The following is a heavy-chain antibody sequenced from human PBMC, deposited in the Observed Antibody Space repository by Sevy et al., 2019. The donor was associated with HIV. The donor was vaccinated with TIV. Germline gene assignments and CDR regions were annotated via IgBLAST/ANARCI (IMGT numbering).Heavy chain of an antibody. Sequence: ASVKVSCKVSGYTLTEFSIHWVRQAPGKGLEWMGGFDPGDGDAETPYAQKFRDRLTMTADTSTDTVYTELSSLRSEDTAVYYCATDTTGYHSTLDYWGQGTLVTVSS. CDR1: GYTLTEFS. D-gene: IGHD3-9*01. CDR3: ATDTTGYHSTLDY. V-gene: IGHV1-24*01. J-gene: IGHJ4*02. CDR2: FDPGDGDAET.